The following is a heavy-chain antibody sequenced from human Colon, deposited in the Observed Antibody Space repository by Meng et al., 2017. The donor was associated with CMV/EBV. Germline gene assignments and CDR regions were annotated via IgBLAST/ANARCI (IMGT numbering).Heavy chain of an antibody. J-gene: IGHJ4*02. CDR2: IKDDGSKT. D-gene: IGHD1-26*01. CDR3: ARVGVNKPFDY. CDR1: GFDFSNYW. Sequence: GESLKISCAASGFDFSNYWMSWVRQAPGKGLEWVANIKDDGSKTQYADSLRGRFTTSRDNAKNSLFLQINSLRPEDTAVFFCARVGVNKPFDYWGQGTLVTVSS. V-gene: IGHV3-7*01.